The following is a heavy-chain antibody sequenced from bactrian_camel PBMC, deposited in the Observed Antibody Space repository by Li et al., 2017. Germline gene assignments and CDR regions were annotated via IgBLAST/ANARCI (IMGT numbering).Heavy chain of an antibody. CDR2: IYTASGST. J-gene: IGHJ6*01. CDR3: GASAYRCATAALNSEYFGY. V-gene: IGHV3S40*01. Sequence: VQLVESGGGSAQAGGSLRLSCAASEYTYSANCMGWFRQAPGKEREGVARIYTASGSTYYADSVKGRFTISQDNAKNTVYLQMNSLEPEDTALYYCGASAYRCATAALNSEYFGYWGQGTQVTVS. D-gene: IGHD1*01. CDR1: EYTYSANC.